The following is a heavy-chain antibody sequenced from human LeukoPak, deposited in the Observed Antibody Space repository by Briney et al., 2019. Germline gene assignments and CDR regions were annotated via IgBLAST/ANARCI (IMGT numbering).Heavy chain of an antibody. V-gene: IGHV3-30*04. Sequence: GRSLRLSCAASGFTFSSYAMHWVRQAPGKGLEWVAVISYEGSNKYNADTVKGRSPISRDNSKSTLYLQMNSLRAEDTAVYYCAKDLYSSGWYGRYMDVWGKGTTVTISS. CDR1: GFTFSSYA. CDR3: AKDLYSSGWYGRYMDV. D-gene: IGHD6-19*01. J-gene: IGHJ6*03. CDR2: ISYEGSNK.